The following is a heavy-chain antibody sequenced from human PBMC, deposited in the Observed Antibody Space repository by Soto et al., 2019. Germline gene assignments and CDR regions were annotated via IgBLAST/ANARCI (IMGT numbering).Heavy chain of an antibody. CDR3: AKDPMPITIFGVDLNWFDP. CDR1: GFTFSSYA. CDR2: ISGSGGST. V-gene: IGHV3-23*01. J-gene: IGHJ5*02. Sequence: QSGGSLRLSCAASGFTFSSYAMSWVRQAPGKGLEWVSAISGSGGSTYYADSVKGRFTISRDNSKNTLYLQMNSLRAEDTAVYYCAKDPMPITIFGVDLNWFDPWGQGTLVTVSS. D-gene: IGHD3-3*01.